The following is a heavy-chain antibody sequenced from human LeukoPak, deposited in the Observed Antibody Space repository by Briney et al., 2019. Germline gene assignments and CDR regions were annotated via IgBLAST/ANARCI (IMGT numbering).Heavy chain of an antibody. D-gene: IGHD1-26*01. V-gene: IGHV5-51*01. Sequence: GESLKISCKGSGYSFTSYWIGWVRQMPGKGLEWMGIIYPGDSDTRYSPSFQGQVTISADKSISTAYLQWSSLKASDTAMYYCARHVRSYSPKNAFDIWGQGTMVTVSS. CDR2: IYPGDSDT. CDR1: GYSFTSYW. CDR3: ARHVRSYSPKNAFDI. J-gene: IGHJ3*02.